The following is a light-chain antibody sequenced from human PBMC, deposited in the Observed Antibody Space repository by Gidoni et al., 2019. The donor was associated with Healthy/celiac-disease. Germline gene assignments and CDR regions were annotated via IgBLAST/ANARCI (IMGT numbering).Light chain of an antibody. J-gene: IGKJ2*01. V-gene: IGKV3-15*01. CDR1: QGVNSN. Sequence: EIVMTQSPATLSVSPVERATLSCRASQGVNSNSALYWQKPGQAPRLLIYGASTRATGIPARFSGSGSGTEFTLTISRLQSEDFAVYYCQQYKNWPPYTFGQGTKLEIK. CDR2: GAS. CDR3: QQYKNWPPYT.